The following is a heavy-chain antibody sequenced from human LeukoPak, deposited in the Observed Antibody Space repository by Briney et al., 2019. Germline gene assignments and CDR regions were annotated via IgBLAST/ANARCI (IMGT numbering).Heavy chain of an antibody. Sequence: GGSLRLSCAASGFTFDDFAMHWVRLLPGKGLEWVSAISWNSANIGYADSVKGRFTISRDNTKNSLFLQMNSLKLEDTALYYCAKSWTTAAGTHGHFHIWGQGTLVTVSS. CDR1: GFTFDDFA. CDR2: ISWNSANI. D-gene: IGHD6-13*01. V-gene: IGHV3-9*01. J-gene: IGHJ4*02. CDR3: AKSWTTAAGTHGHFHI.